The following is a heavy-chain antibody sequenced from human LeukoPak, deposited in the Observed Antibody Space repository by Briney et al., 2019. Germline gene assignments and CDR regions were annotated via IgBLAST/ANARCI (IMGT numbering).Heavy chain of an antibody. J-gene: IGHJ4*02. D-gene: IGHD6-6*01. CDR3: ARLEQLTNYFVY. CDR2: INHSGST. V-gene: IGHV4-34*01. CDR1: GGSFSGYY. Sequence: SETLSLTCAVYGGSFSGYYWSWIRQPPGKGLEWIGEINHSGSTYYNPSLKSRVTISVDTSKNQFSLKLSSVTAADTAVYYCARLEQLTNYFVYWGQGTLVTVSS.